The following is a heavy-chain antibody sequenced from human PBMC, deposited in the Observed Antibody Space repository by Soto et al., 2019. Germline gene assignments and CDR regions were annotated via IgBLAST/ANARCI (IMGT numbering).Heavy chain of an antibody. CDR2: ISGSGGST. Sequence: EVQLLESGGGLVQPGGSLRLSCAASGFTFSSYAMSWVRQAPGKGLEWVSAISGSGGSTYYADSVKGRFTISRDNSKNTLYLQRNSLRAEDTAVYYCAKDPKGEGKKGDYGMDVWGQGTTVTVSS. V-gene: IGHV3-23*01. CDR1: GFTFSSYA. CDR3: AKDPKGEGKKGDYGMDV. J-gene: IGHJ6*02.